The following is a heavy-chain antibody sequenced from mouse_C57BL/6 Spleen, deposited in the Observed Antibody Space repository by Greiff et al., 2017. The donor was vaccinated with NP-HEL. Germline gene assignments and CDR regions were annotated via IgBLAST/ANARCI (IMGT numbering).Heavy chain of an antibody. CDR2: ISDGGSYT. CDR3: ARGLTGTRGYFDV. V-gene: IGHV5-4*03. Sequence: DVKLVESGGGLVKPGGSLKLSCAASGFTFSSYAMSWVRQTPEKRLEWVAPISDGGSYTYYPDNVKGRFTISRDNAKNNLYLQMSHLKSEDTAMYYCARGLTGTRGYFDVWGTGTTVTVSS. J-gene: IGHJ1*03. CDR1: GFTFSSYA. D-gene: IGHD4-1*01.